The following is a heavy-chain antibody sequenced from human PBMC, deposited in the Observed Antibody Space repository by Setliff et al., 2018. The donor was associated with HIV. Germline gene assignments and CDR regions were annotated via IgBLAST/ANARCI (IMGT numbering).Heavy chain of an antibody. CDR1: GFSLSTSGVA. V-gene: IGHV2-5*02. CDR2: IYWDDDK. D-gene: IGHD3-10*01. Sequence: SGPTLVNPTQTLTLTCTFSGFSLSTSGVAVGWIRQPPGKALEWLALIYWDDDKRYSSSLKSRLTITKDTAKNQVVLTVTNMDPVDTATYYCAHSPLTESYFYGSGSYNWFDPWGQGTLVTVSS. CDR3: AHSPLTESYFYGSGSYNWFDP. J-gene: IGHJ5*02.